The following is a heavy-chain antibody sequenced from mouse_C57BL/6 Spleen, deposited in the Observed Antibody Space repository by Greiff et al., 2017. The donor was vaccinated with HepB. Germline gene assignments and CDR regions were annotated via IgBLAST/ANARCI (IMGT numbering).Heavy chain of an antibody. D-gene: IGHD4-1*01. Sequence: VQLQQPGAELVKPGASVTLSCKASGYTFTSYWTQWVKQRPGQGLEWIGEIDPSDSYTNYNQKFKGKATLTVDTSSSTAYMQLSSLTSEDSAVYYCARRTNWYAMDYWGQGTSVTISS. J-gene: IGHJ4*01. CDR2: IDPSDSYT. CDR3: ARRTNWYAMDY. CDR1: GYTFTSYW. V-gene: IGHV1-50*01.